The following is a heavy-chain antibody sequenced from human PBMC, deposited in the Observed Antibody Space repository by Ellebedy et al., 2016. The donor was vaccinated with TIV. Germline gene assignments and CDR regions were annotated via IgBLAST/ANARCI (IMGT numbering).Heavy chain of an antibody. D-gene: IGHD1-14*01. CDR1: GYTLTELS. CDR2: FDPEDGET. J-gene: IGHJ4*02. Sequence: ASVKVSCKVSGYTLTELSMHWVRQAPGKGLEWMGGFDPEDGETIYAQKFQGRVTITRDTSATTAYMELSSLRSKDTAVFYCARERLTGYFDYWGQGTLVTVSS. V-gene: IGHV1-24*01. CDR3: ARERLTGYFDY.